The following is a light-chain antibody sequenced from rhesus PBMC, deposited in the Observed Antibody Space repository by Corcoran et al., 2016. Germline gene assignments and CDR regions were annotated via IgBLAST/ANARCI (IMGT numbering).Light chain of an antibody. J-gene: IGKJ4*01. Sequence: EIVMTQSPATLPLSPGERATLSCRASPSVSSRLAWYQQKPGPAPRLLIYDASSRVTGIPDRFSGSGSGTDFTLTSRSREPEDVAVYFCQQESNWSLTFGGGTKVELK. CDR1: PSVSSR. CDR3: QQESNWSLT. V-gene: IGKV3-17*02. CDR2: DAS.